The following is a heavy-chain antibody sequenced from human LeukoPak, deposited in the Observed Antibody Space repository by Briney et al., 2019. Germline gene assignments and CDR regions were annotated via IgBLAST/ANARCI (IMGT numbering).Heavy chain of an antibody. D-gene: IGHD6-19*01. CDR1: GFTFSSYG. CDR2: IRYDGSNK. Sequence: QSGGSLRLSCAASGFTFSSYGMHWVRQAPGKGLEWVAFIRYDGSNKYYADSVKGRFTISRDNSKNTLYLRMNSLRAEDTAVYYCAKGPIAVALSHFDYWGQGTLVTVSS. V-gene: IGHV3-30*02. J-gene: IGHJ4*02. CDR3: AKGPIAVALSHFDY.